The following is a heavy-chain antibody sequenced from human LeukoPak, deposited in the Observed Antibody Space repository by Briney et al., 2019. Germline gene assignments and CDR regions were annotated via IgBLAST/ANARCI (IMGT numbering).Heavy chain of an antibody. CDR2: IYYSGST. CDR3: AASFDISGYYAYFDY. CDR1: GASISSYY. J-gene: IGHJ4*02. Sequence: SETLSLTCTVSGASISSYYWSWIRQPPGKGLEWIGYIYYSGSTNYSPSLESRVTMSVDTSKTQFSLKLSSVTAADTAVYYCAASFDISGYYAYFDYWGQGILVTVSS. V-gene: IGHV4-59*01. D-gene: IGHD3-22*01.